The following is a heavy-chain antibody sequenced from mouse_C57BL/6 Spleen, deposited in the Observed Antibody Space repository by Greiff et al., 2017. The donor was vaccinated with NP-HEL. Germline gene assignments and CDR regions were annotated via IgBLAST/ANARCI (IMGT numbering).Heavy chain of an antibody. CDR1: GFTFTDYY. J-gene: IGHJ4*01. D-gene: IGHD1-1*01. V-gene: IGHV7-3*01. CDR2: IRNKANGYTT. Sequence: EVKLMESGGGLVQPGGSLSLSCAASGFTFTDYYMSWVRQPPGKALEWLGFIRNKANGYTTEYSASVKGRFTISRDNSQSILYLQMNALRAEDSATYYCARSSGSSFFYYAMDYWGQGTSVTVSS. CDR3: ARSSGSSFFYYAMDY.